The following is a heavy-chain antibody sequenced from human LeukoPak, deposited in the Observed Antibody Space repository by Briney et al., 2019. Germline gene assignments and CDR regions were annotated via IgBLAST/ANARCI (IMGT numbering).Heavy chain of an antibody. Sequence: GGSLRLSCAASGFTFSSYGMHWVGQAPGKGLEGVAVISYDGSNKYYADSVKGRFTISRDNSKNTLYLQMNSLRAEDTAVYYCAYSGSYTEAFDIWGQGTMVTVSS. CDR3: AYSGSYTEAFDI. V-gene: IGHV3-30*03. D-gene: IGHD1-26*01. J-gene: IGHJ3*02. CDR2: ISYDGSNK. CDR1: GFTFSSYG.